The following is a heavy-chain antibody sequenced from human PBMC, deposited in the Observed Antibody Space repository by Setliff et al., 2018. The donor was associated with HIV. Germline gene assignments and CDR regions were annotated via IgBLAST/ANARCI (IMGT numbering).Heavy chain of an antibody. J-gene: IGHJ4*02. CDR3: ARGRGGYFGGGRYYNLPYFDS. V-gene: IGHV5-51*01. CDR1: GSNFATYW. D-gene: IGHD2-15*01. CDR2: LYFGDSDP. Sequence: GESLKISCKTSGSNFATYWVGWVRQMPGKGLEWLGILYFGDSDPKYDPSFEGQVTISADKSIKTAFLQWRSLETSDTAIYYCARGRGGYFGGGRYYNLPYFDSWGQGTLVTVSS.